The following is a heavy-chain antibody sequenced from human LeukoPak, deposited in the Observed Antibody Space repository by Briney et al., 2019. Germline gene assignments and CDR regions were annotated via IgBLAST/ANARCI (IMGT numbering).Heavy chain of an antibody. CDR1: GFSFSSYA. Sequence: GGSLRLSCAASGFSFSSYAMSWVRQAPGKRLEWVSVVTGGGGDTYYADSVKGRFTISRDNSKNMLYLQMNSLRAEDTAVYYCANGYCTNGVCYPYYYYYMDVWGKGTTVTVSS. CDR2: VTGGGGDT. CDR3: ANGYCTNGVCYPYYYYYMDV. D-gene: IGHD2-8*01. V-gene: IGHV3-23*01. J-gene: IGHJ6*03.